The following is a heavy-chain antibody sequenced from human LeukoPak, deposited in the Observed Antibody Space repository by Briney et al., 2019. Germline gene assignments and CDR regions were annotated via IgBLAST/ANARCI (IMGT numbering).Heavy chain of an antibody. CDR2: ISSNGGST. Sequence: GGSLRLSCAASGFTFSSYAMHWVRQAPGKGLEYVSAISSNGGSTYYANSVKGRFTISRDNSKNSLYLQMNSLRTEDTALYYCAKGKNTGSYLSHVDYWGQGTLVTVSS. D-gene: IGHD3-10*01. J-gene: IGHJ4*02. CDR1: GFTFSSYA. CDR3: AKGKNTGSYLSHVDY. V-gene: IGHV3-64*01.